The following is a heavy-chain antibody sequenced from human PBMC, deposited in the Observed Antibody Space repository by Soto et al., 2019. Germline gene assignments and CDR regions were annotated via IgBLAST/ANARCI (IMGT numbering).Heavy chain of an antibody. J-gene: IGHJ5*02. CDR3: ARTRITMVRDLSGWFDP. Sequence: KKTRASVKVSCKASGGTFSSYAISWVRQAPGQGLEWMGGIIPIFGTANYAQKFQGRVTITADESTSTAYMELSSLRSEDTAVYYCARTRITMVRDLSGWFDPWGQGTLVTVSS. CDR1: GGTFSSYA. CDR2: IIPIFGTA. D-gene: IGHD3-10*01. V-gene: IGHV1-69*13.